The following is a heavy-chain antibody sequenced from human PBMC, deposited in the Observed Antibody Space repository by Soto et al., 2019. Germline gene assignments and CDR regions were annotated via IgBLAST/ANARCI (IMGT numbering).Heavy chain of an antibody. CDR3: VRHFLSLLNGYYYFDY. CDR1: GGSITSSNYY. D-gene: IGHD3-9*01. J-gene: IGHJ4*02. Sequence: SETLSLTCTVSGGSITSSNYYWGWIRQPPGRGLEWIGSIYYSGSTHYNPSLESRDTISLDKSNNQFSLKLSSVTAEDTAVYYCVRHFLSLLNGYYYFDYWCPGILVTVS. CDR2: IYYSGST. V-gene: IGHV4-39*01.